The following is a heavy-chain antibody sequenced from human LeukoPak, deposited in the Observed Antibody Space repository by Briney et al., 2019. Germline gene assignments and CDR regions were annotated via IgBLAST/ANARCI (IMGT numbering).Heavy chain of an antibody. CDR3: ARAAAGTEGWFDP. V-gene: IGHV4-59*01. J-gene: IGHJ5*02. CDR1: GGSISSYY. D-gene: IGHD6-13*01. CDR2: IYYSGST. Sequence: PPETLSLTCTVSGGSISSYYWSWIQQPPGKGLEWIGYIYYSGSTNYNPSLKSRVTISVDTSKNQFSLKLSSVTAADTAVYYCARAAAGTEGWFDPWGQGTLVTVSS.